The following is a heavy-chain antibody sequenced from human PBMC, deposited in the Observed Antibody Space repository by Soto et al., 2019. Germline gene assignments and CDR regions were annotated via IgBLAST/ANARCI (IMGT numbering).Heavy chain of an antibody. D-gene: IGHD3-22*01. CDR2: ISYDGSNK. CDR3: AREKSALYYYDSSGYYPGPFDI. Sequence: PGGSLRLSCAASGFTFSSYAMHWVRQAPGKGLEWVAVISYDGSNKYYADSVKGRFTISRDNSKNTLYLQMNSLRAEDTAVYYCAREKSALYYYDSSGYYPGPFDIWGQGTMVTVSS. J-gene: IGHJ3*02. V-gene: IGHV3-30-3*01. CDR1: GFTFSSYA.